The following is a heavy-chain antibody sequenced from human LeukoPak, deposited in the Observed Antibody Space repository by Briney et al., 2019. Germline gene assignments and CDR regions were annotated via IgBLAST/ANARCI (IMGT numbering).Heavy chain of an antibody. J-gene: IGHJ4*02. Sequence: ASVKVSCKASGYTFTGYYMHWVRQAPGQGLEWMGWINPNSDGTNYAQKFQGRVTMTRDTSISTAYMELSRLRSDDTAVYYCARMGDYGDYGGGSLFDYWGQGTLVTVSS. CDR1: GYTFTGYY. V-gene: IGHV1-2*02. CDR3: ARMGDYGDYGGGSLFDY. CDR2: INPNSDGT. D-gene: IGHD4-17*01.